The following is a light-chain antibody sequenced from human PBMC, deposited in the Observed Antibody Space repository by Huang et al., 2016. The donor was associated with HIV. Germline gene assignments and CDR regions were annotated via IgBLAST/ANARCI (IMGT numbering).Light chain of an antibody. CDR3: MEGTHWPWA. V-gene: IGKV2-30*01. Sequence: DVVMTQSPLSLPVTLGQPASISCRSSQSLVYSDGNTYLRWFHQGPGQSPRRLIYKVSDRDSGVPERFSGSGSGTDFTLKISRVEAEDVGIYYCMEGTHWPWAFGQGTTVDI. CDR2: KVS. J-gene: IGKJ1*01. CDR1: QSLVYSDGNTY.